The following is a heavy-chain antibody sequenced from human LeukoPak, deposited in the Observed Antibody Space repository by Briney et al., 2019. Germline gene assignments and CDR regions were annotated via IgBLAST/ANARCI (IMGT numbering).Heavy chain of an antibody. CDR1: GFTFSSKS. Sequence: GGSLRLSCAASGFTFSSKSMTWVRQAPGKGLEWVSAISGNGFDTFYADSVKGRFTISRDNSRNTVYLQMNSLRAEDTAVYYCAKDSRSLAAAGEVDFWGQGTLVTVSS. D-gene: IGHD6-13*01. J-gene: IGHJ4*02. CDR3: AKDSRSLAAAGEVDF. CDR2: ISGNGFDT. V-gene: IGHV3-23*01.